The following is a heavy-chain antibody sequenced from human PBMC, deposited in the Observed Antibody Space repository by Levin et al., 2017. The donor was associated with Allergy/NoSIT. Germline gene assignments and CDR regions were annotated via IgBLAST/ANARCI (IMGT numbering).Heavy chain of an antibody. CDR2: ISGFSSST. V-gene: IGHV3-23*01. CDR1: GFTFSSSA. D-gene: IGHD5-18*01. Sequence: PGGSLRLSCAASGFTFSSSAMSWVRQAPGKGLEWVSAISGFSSSTYYADSVKGRFTISRDNFKNTLYLQMNSLRAEDTAVYYCAKGGWIQLWSDYWGPGTLVTVSS. CDR3: AKGGWIQLWSDY. J-gene: IGHJ4*02.